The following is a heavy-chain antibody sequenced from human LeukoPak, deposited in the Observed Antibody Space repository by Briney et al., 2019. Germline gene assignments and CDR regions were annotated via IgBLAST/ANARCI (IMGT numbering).Heavy chain of an antibody. Sequence: GGSLRLSCAASGFTLSNAWMNWVRQAPGKGLEWVSSISSSSSYICYADSVKGRFTISRDNAKNSLYLQMNSLRAEDTAVYYCARDTLDYWGQGTLVTVSS. D-gene: IGHD2-15*01. CDR3: ARDTLDY. CDR2: ISSSSSYI. J-gene: IGHJ4*02. V-gene: IGHV3-21*01. CDR1: GFTLSNAW.